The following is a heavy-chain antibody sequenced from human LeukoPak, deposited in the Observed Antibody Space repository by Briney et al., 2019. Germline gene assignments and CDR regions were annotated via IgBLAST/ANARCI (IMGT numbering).Heavy chain of an antibody. D-gene: IGHD6-13*01. V-gene: IGHV3-23*01. J-gene: IGHJ4*02. CDR1: GFTFSSYA. Sequence: GGSLRLSCAASGFTFSSYAITWVRQAPGKGLEWVSSINSGGTTYFADSVKGRFTISRDNSKNTAYLQMNSLRVEDTAAYYCAKRGSRSSTWYYFDFWGQGTQVTVSS. CDR3: AKRGSRSSTWYYFDF. CDR2: INSGGTT.